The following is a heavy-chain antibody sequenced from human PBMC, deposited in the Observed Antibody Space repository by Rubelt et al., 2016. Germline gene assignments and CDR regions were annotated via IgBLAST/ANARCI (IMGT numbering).Heavy chain of an antibody. J-gene: IGHJ4*02. V-gene: IGHV2-5*02. CDR1: GFSLTTSGVG. Sequence: QISLKESGPTLVKPTQTLTVTCTFSGFSLTTSGVGVGWIRQPPGKALERLGPICWDDDKRYNPSLKTRLTLNKDTSRNQVVLTMTNMDPVDTATYYCARTQGILEVYFDYWGQGTLVTVSS. D-gene: IGHD3-3*01. CDR2: ICWDDDK. CDR3: ARTQGILEVYFDY.